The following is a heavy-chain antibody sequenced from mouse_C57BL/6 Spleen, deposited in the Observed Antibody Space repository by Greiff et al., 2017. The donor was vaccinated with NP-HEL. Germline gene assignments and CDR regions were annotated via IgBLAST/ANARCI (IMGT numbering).Heavy chain of an antibody. Sequence: QVQLQQPGAELVKPGASVKLSCKASGYTFTSYWMHWVKQRPGQGLEWIGMIHPNSGSTNYNEKFKSKATLTVDKSSSTAYMQLSSLTSEDSAVYYCIITTVVATYPPYWGQGTLVTVSA. CDR3: IITTVVATYPPY. J-gene: IGHJ3*01. CDR1: GYTFTSYW. CDR2: IHPNSGST. V-gene: IGHV1-64*01. D-gene: IGHD1-1*01.